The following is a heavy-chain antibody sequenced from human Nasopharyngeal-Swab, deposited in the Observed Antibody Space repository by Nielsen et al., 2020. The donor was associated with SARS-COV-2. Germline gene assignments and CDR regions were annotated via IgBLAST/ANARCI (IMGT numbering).Heavy chain of an antibody. CDR1: GFTVTYNY. V-gene: IGHV3-53*01. J-gene: IGHJ6*03. CDR2: ISTGGTT. Sequence: GGSLRLSCAPSGFTVTYNYMSWVRQAQGKGLEWFSLISTGGTTSYADSVKGRFTISRDISKNTLYLQMNSLRAEDTAVYYCARDRGFDGYYYMDVWGKGTTVTVSS. D-gene: IGHD3-10*01. CDR3: ARDRGFDGYYYMDV.